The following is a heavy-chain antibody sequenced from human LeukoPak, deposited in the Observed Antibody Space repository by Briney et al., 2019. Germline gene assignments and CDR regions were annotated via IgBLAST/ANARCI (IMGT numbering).Heavy chain of an antibody. CDR3: ARPSLYYYYGMDV. CDR1: GGTFSSYA. J-gene: IGHJ6*02. CDR2: INPSGGST. V-gene: IGHV1-46*01. Sequence: ASVKVSCKASGGTFSSYAISWVRQAPGQGLEWMGIINPSGGSTSYAQKFQGRVTMTRDTSTSTVYMELSSLRSEDTAVYYCARPSLYYYYGMDVWGQGTTVTVSS.